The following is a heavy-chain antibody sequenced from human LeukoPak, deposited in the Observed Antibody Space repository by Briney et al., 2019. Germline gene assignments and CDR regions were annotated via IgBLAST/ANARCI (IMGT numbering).Heavy chain of an antibody. CDR2: ISRLGT. CDR3: AKGLEVESRLES. V-gene: IGHV3-69-1*01. Sequence: GGSLRLSCTGWGWVLSVYRLYWVGPAAGKGLEGVSGISRLGTFYADLVRGRFTISRDNSRHTLLLGMNILRVDDTAVYYCAKGLEVESRLESWGQKTLGIVSS. J-gene: IGHJ4*02. D-gene: IGHD1-1*01. CDR1: GWVLSVYR.